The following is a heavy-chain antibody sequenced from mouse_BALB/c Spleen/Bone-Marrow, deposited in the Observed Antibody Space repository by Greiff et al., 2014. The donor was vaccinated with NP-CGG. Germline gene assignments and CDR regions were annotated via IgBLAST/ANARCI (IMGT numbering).Heavy chain of an antibody. CDR2: INPFNGDT. CDR1: GYSFTGYF. J-gene: IGHJ4*01. D-gene: IGHD2-3*01. CDR3: GRWGDGYYYAMDY. V-gene: IGHV1-37*01. Sequence: VQLQQSGPDRVKPGASVKLSCKASGYSFTGYFLNWVRQSHGKSLEWIGRINPFNGDTFYNQKFKGKATLTVDKSSTTAHMELLSLTSEDSAVYYCGRWGDGYYYAMDYWGQGTSVTVSS.